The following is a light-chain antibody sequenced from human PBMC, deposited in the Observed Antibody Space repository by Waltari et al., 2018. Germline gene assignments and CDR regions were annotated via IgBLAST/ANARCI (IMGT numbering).Light chain of an antibody. Sequence: DIQMTQSPSSVSASVGDRVTITCRASQGISTWVAWYQQKPGLAPKLLIHSASYLQSGVPSLFIGSASGADLTLTITNVQPEDFATYYCQQANSFPLTFGGGTRVDIK. CDR2: SAS. V-gene: IGKV1D-12*01. J-gene: IGKJ4*01. CDR3: QQANSFPLT. CDR1: QGISTW.